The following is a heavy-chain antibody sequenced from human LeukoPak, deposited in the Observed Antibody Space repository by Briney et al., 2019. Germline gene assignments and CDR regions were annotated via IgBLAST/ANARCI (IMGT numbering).Heavy chain of an antibody. CDR1: GFTFSNTW. CDR3: ITGLRAADAN. V-gene: IGHV3-15*01. CDR2: IKSKTDGGTT. J-gene: IGHJ4*02. Sequence: GGSLRLSCAASGFTFSNTWMSWVRQAPGKGLEWVGRIKSKTDGGTTDYAAPVKGRFTISRDDSKNTLYLQMNSLKTEDTVVYYCITGLRAADANWGLGTPVTVSS. D-gene: IGHD6-13*01.